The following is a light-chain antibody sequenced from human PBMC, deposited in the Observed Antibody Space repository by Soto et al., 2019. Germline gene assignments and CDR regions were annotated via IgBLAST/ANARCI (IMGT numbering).Light chain of an antibody. J-gene: IGKJ4*01. CDR2: GAS. CDR3: QQRSNWLT. Sequence: IVMTQSPVTLSVSPGERATLSCRASQSVSSNLAWYQQKPGQAPSLLIYGASTRATGVSARFSGSGSGTDFTLTISSLEPEDFAVYYCQQRSNWLTFGGGTKVDIK. CDR1: QSVSSN. V-gene: IGKV3-11*01.